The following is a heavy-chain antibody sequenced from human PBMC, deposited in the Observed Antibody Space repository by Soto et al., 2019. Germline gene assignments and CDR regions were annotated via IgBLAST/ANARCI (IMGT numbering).Heavy chain of an antibody. V-gene: IGHV4-34*01. Sequence: PSETLSPTCAVYGGSVSWYYWSWIRQPPGKGLEWSGEINHSGSTNYNPSLKSRVTISVDTSKNQFSLKLSSVTAADTAVYYCARGLLTAMAPDYSYYYGMDVWGQGTTVTVSS. CDR3: ARGLLTAMAPDYSYYYGMDV. J-gene: IGHJ6*02. CDR1: GGSVSWYY. CDR2: INHSGST. D-gene: IGHD5-18*01.